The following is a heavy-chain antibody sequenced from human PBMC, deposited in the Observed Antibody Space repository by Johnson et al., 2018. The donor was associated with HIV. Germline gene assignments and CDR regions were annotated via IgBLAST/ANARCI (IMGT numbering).Heavy chain of an antibody. Sequence: VQLVESGGGLVQPGGSLILSCAASGFTFSNYAMSWVRQAPGKGLEWVSAISCSGGTIYYADSVKGRFTISRDNSKNTLYLQMNSLRAEDTAVYYCLIRDAFDIWGQGTMVTVSS. CDR1: GFTFSNYA. CDR2: ISCSGGTI. CDR3: LIRDAFDI. J-gene: IGHJ3*02. V-gene: IGHV3-23*04. D-gene: IGHD2-8*01.